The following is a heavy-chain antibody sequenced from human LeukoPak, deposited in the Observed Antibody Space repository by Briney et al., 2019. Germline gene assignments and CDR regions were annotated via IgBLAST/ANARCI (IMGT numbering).Heavy chain of an antibody. CDR1: GFTFSDYS. J-gene: IGHJ4*02. CDR3: ARAIRL. V-gene: IGHV3-69-1*02. CDR2: ITGISDI. Sequence: PGDSLTLSCTASGFTFSDYSVNWVRQAPGKGLEWVSYITGISDIYYADSVKGRFTISRDNAKNSVYLQMNSLRAEDTGIYYCARAIRLWGQGTLVTVSS. D-gene: IGHD1-1*01.